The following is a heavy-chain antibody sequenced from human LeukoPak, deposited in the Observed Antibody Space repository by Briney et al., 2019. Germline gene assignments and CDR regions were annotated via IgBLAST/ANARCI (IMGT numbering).Heavy chain of an antibody. Sequence: PSETLSLTCAVYGGSFSGYYWSWIRQPPGKGLEWIGEINHSGSTNYNPSLKSRVTISVDTSKNQFSLKLSSVTAADPAVYYCARERSGPRVCWFDPWGQGTLVTVSS. J-gene: IGHJ5*02. CDR1: GGSFSGYY. V-gene: IGHV4-34*01. CDR3: ARERSGPRVCWFDP. D-gene: IGHD6-6*01. CDR2: INHSGST.